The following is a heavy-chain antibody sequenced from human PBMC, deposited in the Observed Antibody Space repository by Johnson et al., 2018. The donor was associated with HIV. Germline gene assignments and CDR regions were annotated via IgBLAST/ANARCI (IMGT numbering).Heavy chain of an antibody. CDR3: ARVTNDAFDI. V-gene: IGHV3-13*01. J-gene: IGHJ3*02. CDR2: ICTAGDT. CDR1: GFTFSSYD. Sequence: EVQLVESGGGLVQPGGSLRLSCAASGFTFSSYDMHWVRQATGKGLEWVSAICTAGDTYYPGSVKGRFTISRENAKNSLYLQMNSLRAGDTAVYYCARVTNDAFDIWGQGTMVTVSS.